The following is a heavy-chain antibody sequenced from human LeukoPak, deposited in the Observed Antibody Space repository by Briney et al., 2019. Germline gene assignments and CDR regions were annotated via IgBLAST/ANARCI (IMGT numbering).Heavy chain of an antibody. CDR2: ISVSGGST. D-gene: IGHD3-22*01. V-gene: IGHV3-23*01. CDR3: ARWYYYETSGLYYGSFDN. J-gene: IGHJ5*02. Sequence: GGSLRLSCAASGFTYSSYAMSWVRQAPGKGLEWVSAISVSGGSTYYADSVKGRFTISRDNARNTLYLQMNSLRAEDSAVYYCARWYYYETSGLYYGSFDNWGQGTLVTVSS. CDR1: GFTYSSYA.